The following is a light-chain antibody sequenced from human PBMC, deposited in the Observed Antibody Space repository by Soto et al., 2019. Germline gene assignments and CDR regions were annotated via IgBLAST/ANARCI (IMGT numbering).Light chain of an antibody. Sequence: DIQMTQSPSSLSASVGDRVTITCRASQNIGVYLNWYQKKPGKAPKLLIHAASSLHSGVPSTFSGSGSGTDFAHTISSLQPEDFATYYCHQTAANPWTFAQGTKVDIK. CDR1: QNIGVY. CDR3: HQTAANPWT. CDR2: AAS. J-gene: IGKJ1*01. V-gene: IGKV1-39*01.